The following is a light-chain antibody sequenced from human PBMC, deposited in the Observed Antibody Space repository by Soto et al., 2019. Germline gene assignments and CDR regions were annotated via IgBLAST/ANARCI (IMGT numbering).Light chain of an antibody. CDR1: SSDVGGYHY. Sequence: QSVLTQPRSVSGSPGQSVTLSCTGTSSDVGGYHYVSWYQHHPGKAPKIIIYDVNKRPSGVPDRFSGSKSGNTASLTISGLQTEDEADYFCSSYTSSSTLDVLFGGGTKLTVL. CDR2: DVN. V-gene: IGLV2-11*01. J-gene: IGLJ2*01. CDR3: SSYTSSSTLDVL.